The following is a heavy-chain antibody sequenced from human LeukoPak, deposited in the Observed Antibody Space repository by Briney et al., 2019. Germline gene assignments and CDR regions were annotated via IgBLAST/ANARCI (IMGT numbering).Heavy chain of an antibody. V-gene: IGHV4-59*01. CDR2: IYYSGST. D-gene: IGHD5-24*01. Sequence: SETLSLTCTVSGGSISSYYWSWIRQPPGKGLEWIGYIYYSGSTNYNPSLKGRVTISVDTSKNQFSLKLSSVTAADTAVYYCARVFRDGYNLDYWGQGTLVTVSS. CDR1: GGSISSYY. J-gene: IGHJ4*02. CDR3: ARVFRDGYNLDY.